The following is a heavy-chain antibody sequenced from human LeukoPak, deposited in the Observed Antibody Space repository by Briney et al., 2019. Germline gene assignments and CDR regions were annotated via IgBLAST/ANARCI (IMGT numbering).Heavy chain of an antibody. J-gene: IGHJ6*04. Sequence: GASVKVSCKASGYTFTSYGISWVRQAPGQGLEWMGWISAYNGNTNYAQKLQGRVTMTTDTSTSTAYMELSSLRSEDTAVYYCARARDGELLYYYYGMDVWGKGTTVTVSS. CDR1: GYTFTSYG. CDR3: ARARDGELLYYYYGMDV. V-gene: IGHV1-18*04. CDR2: ISAYNGNT. D-gene: IGHD5-24*01.